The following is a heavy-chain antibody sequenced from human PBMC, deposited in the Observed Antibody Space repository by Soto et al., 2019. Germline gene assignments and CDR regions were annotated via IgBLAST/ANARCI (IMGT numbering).Heavy chain of an antibody. Sequence: ASVKVPCKASGHTFTNYGVTWVRQAPGQGLEWMGRINPYNGNTNFAQKLQDRVTVTRDTSTTTVYMELKSLGSDDTAVYYCARSLLQGDFWGQGTLVTVSS. V-gene: IGHV1-18*01. CDR3: ARSLLQGDF. J-gene: IGHJ4*02. D-gene: IGHD2-21*01. CDR2: INPYNGNT. CDR1: GHTFTNYG.